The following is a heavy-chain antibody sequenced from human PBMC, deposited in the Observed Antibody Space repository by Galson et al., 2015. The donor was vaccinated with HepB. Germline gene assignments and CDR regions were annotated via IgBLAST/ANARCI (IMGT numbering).Heavy chain of an antibody. Sequence: SVKVSCKASGYTFTSYGISWVRQAPGQGLEWMEWISAYNGTTNYAQKLQGRVTMTTDTSTSTAYMELRSLRSDDTAVYYCARREMATHYYYYGMDVWGQGTTVTVSS. CDR2: ISAYNGTT. D-gene: IGHD5-24*01. CDR3: ARREMATHYYYYGMDV. CDR1: GYTFTSYG. V-gene: IGHV1-18*01. J-gene: IGHJ6*02.